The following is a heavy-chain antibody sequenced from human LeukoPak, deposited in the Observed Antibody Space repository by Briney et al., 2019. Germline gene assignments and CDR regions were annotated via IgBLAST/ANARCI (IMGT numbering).Heavy chain of an antibody. CDR1: GGSISSSSYY. Sequence: PSETLSLTCTVSGGSISSSSYYWGWIRQPPGKGLEWTGSIYYSGSTYYNPSLKSLVTISVDTSKNQFSLKLSSVTAADTAVYYCARSHSSSWFDAFDIWGQGTMVTVSS. V-gene: IGHV4-39*01. CDR3: ARSHSSSWFDAFDI. D-gene: IGHD6-13*01. CDR2: IYYSGST. J-gene: IGHJ3*02.